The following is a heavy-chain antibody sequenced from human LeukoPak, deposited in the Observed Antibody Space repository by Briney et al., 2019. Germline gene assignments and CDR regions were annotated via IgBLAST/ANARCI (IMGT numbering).Heavy chain of an antibody. CDR2: ISYDGSNK. CDR1: GFTFSSYA. J-gene: IGHJ6*03. V-gene: IGHV3-30-3*01. CDR3: AKAYSSSDYYYMDV. Sequence: PGGSLRLSCAASGFTFSSYAMHWVRQAPGKGLEWVAVISYDGSNKYYADSMKGRFTISRDNSKNTLYLQMNSLRAEDTAVYYCAKAYSSSDYYYMDVWGKGTTVTVSS. D-gene: IGHD6-6*01.